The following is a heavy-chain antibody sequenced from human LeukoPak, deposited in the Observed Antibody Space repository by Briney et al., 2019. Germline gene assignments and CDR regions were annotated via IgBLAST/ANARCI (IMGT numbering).Heavy chain of an antibody. Sequence: ASVKVSCKASGYTFTSYYMHWVRQAPGQGLEWMGIINPSGGSTSYAQKFQGRVTMTRDTSMSTVYMELSSLRSEDTAVYYCARLNYYDSSGYRLPDYWGQGTLVTVSS. J-gene: IGHJ4*02. D-gene: IGHD3-22*01. CDR2: INPSGGST. V-gene: IGHV1-46*01. CDR3: ARLNYYDSSGYRLPDY. CDR1: GYTFTSYY.